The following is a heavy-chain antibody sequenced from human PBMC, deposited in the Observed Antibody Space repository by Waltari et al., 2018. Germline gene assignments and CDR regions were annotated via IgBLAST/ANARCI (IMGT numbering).Heavy chain of an antibody. CDR2: ITPVFNTP. D-gene: IGHD3-10*01. J-gene: IGHJ1*01. V-gene: IGHV1-69*01. CDR1: GGSFSTSA. CDR3: ARAITGKEYFPF. Sequence: QVQVVQSGAEVKRPGSSVKVSCKASGGSFSTSAVSWGRQAPGHGLGWMGGITPVFNTPTYARNLQDRVSITADDSTETVYMELRSLTSDDTALYYCARAITGKEYFPFWGQGTLVVVSS.